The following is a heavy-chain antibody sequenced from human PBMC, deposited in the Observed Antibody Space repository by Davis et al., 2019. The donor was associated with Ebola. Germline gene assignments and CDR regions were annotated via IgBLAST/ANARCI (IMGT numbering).Heavy chain of an antibody. V-gene: IGHV1-2*04. CDR1: GYTFIDYY. CDR2: INPNSGGT. D-gene: IGHD4-17*01. CDR3: ARADYGDYYGMDV. Sequence: AASVKVSCKASGYTFIDYYMHWVRQAPGQGREWMGWINPNSGGTNYAQKFQGWVTMTRDTSISTAYMELSRLRSDDTAVYYCARADYGDYYGMDVWGQGTTVTVSS. J-gene: IGHJ6*02.